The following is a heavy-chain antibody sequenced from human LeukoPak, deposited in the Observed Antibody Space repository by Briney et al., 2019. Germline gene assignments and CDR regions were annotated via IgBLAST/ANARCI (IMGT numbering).Heavy chain of an antibody. V-gene: IGHV3-53*01. Sequence: PGGSLRLSCATSGFTGITYPMSWVRQAPGKGVEWVSVIYSGGNTDYTDPVKGRFTISRDNSKNTLYLQMTPLRAEDTAVYYCTRWRPGGTFDLWGQGTRLTLSS. D-gene: IGHD3-16*01. CDR1: GFTGITYP. CDR3: TRWRPGGTFDL. CDR2: IYSGGNT. J-gene: IGHJ4*02.